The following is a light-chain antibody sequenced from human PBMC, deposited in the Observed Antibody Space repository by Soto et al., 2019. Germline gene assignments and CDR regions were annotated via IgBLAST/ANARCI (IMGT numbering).Light chain of an antibody. Sequence: DIRMTQSPSTLSASVGDRVTITCRASQSISSWLAWYQQKPGKAPKLLIYDASSLESGVPSRFSGSGSGTEFNLTISSLQPDDFANYYCQQYNSYSSYPFCQGTKLEIK. V-gene: IGKV1-5*01. J-gene: IGKJ2*01. CDR3: QQYNSYSSYP. CDR1: QSISSW. CDR2: DAS.